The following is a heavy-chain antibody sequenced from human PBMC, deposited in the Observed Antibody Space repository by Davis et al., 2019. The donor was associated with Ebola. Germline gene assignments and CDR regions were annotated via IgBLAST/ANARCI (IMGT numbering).Heavy chain of an antibody. CDR1: GDSVSGSSGA. CDR2: TYYSSKWYT. V-gene: IGHV6-1*01. J-gene: IGHJ4*02. CDR3: ARGWLRSAFDQ. D-gene: IGHD5-12*01. Sequence: HSQTLSLTCAISGDSVSGSSGAWNWIRQSPSRGLEWLERTYYSSKWYTDSTLSVKSRITISSDTAKNQLSLHLDSVTPEDTAVYYCARGWLRSAFDQWGQGTLVTVSS.